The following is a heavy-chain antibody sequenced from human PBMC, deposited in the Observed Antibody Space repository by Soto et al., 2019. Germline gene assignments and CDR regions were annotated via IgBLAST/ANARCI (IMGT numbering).Heavy chain of an antibody. V-gene: IGHV3-74*01. CDR2: IHSDGSST. Sequence: EVQLVESEGGLVQPGGSLRLSCAASGFTFSYYWMHWVRQAPGQGLVWVSRIHSDGSSTTYADSVKGRFTISRDNAKNTLYLQMNSLRPEDTAVYYCARGDRGAFDLWGQGTMVTVSS. CDR1: GFTFSYYW. D-gene: IGHD2-21*02. J-gene: IGHJ3*01. CDR3: ARGDRGAFDL.